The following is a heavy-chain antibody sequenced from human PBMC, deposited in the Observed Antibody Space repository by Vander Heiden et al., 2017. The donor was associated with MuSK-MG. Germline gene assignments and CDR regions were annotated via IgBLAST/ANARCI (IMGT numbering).Heavy chain of an antibody. CDR2: IDWDDDK. Sequence: QVTLRESGPALVKPTQTLTLTCTFSGFSLSTSGMCVSWIRQPPGKALEWLARIDWDDDKYYSTSLKTRLTISKDTSKNQVVLTMTNMDPVDTATYYCARSYVDIVATSTYYYGMDVWGQGTTVTVSS. J-gene: IGHJ6*02. V-gene: IGHV2-70*15. CDR3: ARSYVDIVATSTYYYGMDV. CDR1: GFSLSTSGMC. D-gene: IGHD5-12*01.